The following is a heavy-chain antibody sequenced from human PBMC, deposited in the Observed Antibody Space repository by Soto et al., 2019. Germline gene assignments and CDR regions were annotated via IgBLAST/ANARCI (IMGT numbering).Heavy chain of an antibody. J-gene: IGHJ6*02. CDR2: IYPGDSDT. V-gene: IGHV5-51*01. CDR1: GYSFTSYW. CDR3: ARHAYDSSGYYYVGGMDV. D-gene: IGHD3-22*01. Sequence: GESLKISCKGSGYSFTSYWIGWVRQMPGKGLEWMGIIYPGDSDTRYSPSFQGQVTISADKSISTAYLQRSSLKASDTAMYYCARHAYDSSGYYYVGGMDVWGQGTTVTVSS.